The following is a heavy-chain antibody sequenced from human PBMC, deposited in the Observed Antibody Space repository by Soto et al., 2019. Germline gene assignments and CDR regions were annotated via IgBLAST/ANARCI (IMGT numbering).Heavy chain of an antibody. CDR1: GYSFTSYW. CDR3: ARRERYGSPLDY. J-gene: IGHJ4*02. CDR2: IYPGDSDT. D-gene: IGHD3-10*01. V-gene: IGHV5-51*01. Sequence: GESLKISCKVSGYSFTSYWIAWVRQMPGKGPEWIGIIYPGDSDTRYSPSFQGQVTISADKSINTAYLQWSGLKASDSAMYYCARRERYGSPLDYWGQGALVTVSS.